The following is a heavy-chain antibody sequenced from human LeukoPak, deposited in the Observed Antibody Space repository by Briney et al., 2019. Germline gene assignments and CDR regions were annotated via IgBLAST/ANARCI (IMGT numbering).Heavy chain of an antibody. J-gene: IGHJ4*02. D-gene: IGHD3-22*01. CDR1: GFSFSSYG. CDR3: AKDPTEYDSSGCFDY. Sequence: GGSLRLSCAASGFSFSSYGMHWVRQAPGKGLEWVAFIRYDGSNKYYADSVKGRFTISRDNSKNTLYLQMNSLRAVDTAVYYCAKDPTEYDSSGCFDYWGQGTLVTVSS. CDR2: IRYDGSNK. V-gene: IGHV3-30*02.